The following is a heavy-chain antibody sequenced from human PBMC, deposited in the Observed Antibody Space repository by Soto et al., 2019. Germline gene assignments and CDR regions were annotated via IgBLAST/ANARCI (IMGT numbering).Heavy chain of an antibody. V-gene: IGHV4-39*01. D-gene: IGHD1-26*01. Sequence: PXATLSLTCTVSGGSFSSSSYYWDWIRQPPGKGLEWIGNIYYTGKTNYNPSLRSRVTISVDTSKNQFSLKLSSVTAADTAVYYCARRKKSGSFHYYGVDVWGRGTTVTVSS. CDR1: GGSFSSSSYY. CDR2: IYYTGKT. CDR3: ARRKKSGSFHYYGVDV. J-gene: IGHJ6*02.